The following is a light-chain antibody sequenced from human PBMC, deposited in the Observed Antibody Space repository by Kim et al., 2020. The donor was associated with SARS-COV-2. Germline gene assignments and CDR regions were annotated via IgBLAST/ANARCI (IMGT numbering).Light chain of an antibody. CDR3: HQYNDWPPGDT. V-gene: IGKV3-15*01. CDR2: GAS. CDR1: QSISTY. Sequence: EIVMTQSPATLSVSPGERATLSCRASQSISTYLAWYQQKPDQAPRLLIYGASTRATGVPARFSASGSGTEFTLTISSLQSDDFAVYFCHQYNDWPPGDTFGQGTKVDIK. J-gene: IGKJ2*01.